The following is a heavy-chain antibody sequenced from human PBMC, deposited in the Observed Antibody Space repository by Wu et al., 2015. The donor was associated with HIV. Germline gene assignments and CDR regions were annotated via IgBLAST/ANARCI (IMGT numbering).Heavy chain of an antibody. Sequence: QVQLVQSGAEVKKPGSSVKVSCKASGGTFSSYTITWVRQAPGQGLEWMGRIIPIFGTTNYAQKFQGRVTITADESTSTAYMELSSLRSEDTAVYYCARDHIAAAGTSGYWGQGTLVTVSS. CDR1: GGTFSSYT. CDR2: IIPIFGTT. V-gene: IGHV1-69*13. D-gene: IGHD6-13*01. J-gene: IGHJ4*02. CDR3: ARDHIAAAGTSGY.